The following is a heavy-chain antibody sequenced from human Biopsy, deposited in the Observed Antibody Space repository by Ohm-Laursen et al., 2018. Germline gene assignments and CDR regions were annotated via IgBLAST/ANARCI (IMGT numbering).Heavy chain of an antibody. Sequence: SLRLSCAAAGFIFSTYVMHWVRQAPGKGLEWVALISYDGSNIHYAVSVKGRFTISRDNSKNTLYLQLNSLRAEDTAIYSCAGNYGDYYFDFWGRGTLVTVSS. D-gene: IGHD3-10*01. V-gene: IGHV3-30*03. CDR2: ISYDGSNI. J-gene: IGHJ4*02. CDR1: GFIFSTYV. CDR3: AGNYGDYYFDF.